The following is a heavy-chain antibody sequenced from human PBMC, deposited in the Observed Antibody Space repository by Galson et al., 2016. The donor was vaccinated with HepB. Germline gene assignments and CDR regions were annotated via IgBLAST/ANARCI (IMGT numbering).Heavy chain of an antibody. J-gene: IGHJ4*02. Sequence: SVKVSCKASGGTFGNFGFTWVRQAPGEGFEWMGWITPFNGNTNYAQKFQDRVTITRDRSMSTAYMELSSLRSEDSAIYYCARSECSSSFDYWGQGTLVTVSS. CDR3: ARSECSSSFDY. D-gene: IGHD6-6*01. CDR1: GGTFGNFG. V-gene: IGHV1-45*02. CDR2: ITPFNGNT.